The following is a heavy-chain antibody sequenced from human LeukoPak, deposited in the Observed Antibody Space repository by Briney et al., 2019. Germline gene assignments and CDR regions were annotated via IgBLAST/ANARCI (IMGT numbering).Heavy chain of an antibody. V-gene: IGHV4-39*07. D-gene: IGHD3-3*01. CDR3: ARGYPGDDFWSGYYHYYFDY. J-gene: IGHJ4*02. CDR2: IYYSGST. Sequence: SETLSLTCTVSGGSISSSSYYWGWIRQPPGKGLEWIGSIYYSGSTYYNPSLKSRVTISVDTSKNQFSLKLSSVTAADTAVYYCARGYPGDDFWSGYYHYYFDYWGQGTLVTVSS. CDR1: GGSISSSSYY.